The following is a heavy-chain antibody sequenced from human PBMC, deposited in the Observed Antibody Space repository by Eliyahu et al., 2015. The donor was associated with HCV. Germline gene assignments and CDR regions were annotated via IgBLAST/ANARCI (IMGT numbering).Heavy chain of an antibody. CDR2: IYYSGST. Sequence: QVQLQESGPGLVKPSETLSLTCTVSXGSISSYYWSWIRQPPGKRLEWIGYIYYSGSTNYNPSLKSRVTISVDTSKNQFSLKLSSVTAADTAVYYCARSRGVLDGMDVWGQGTTVTVSS. CDR3: ARSRGVLDGMDV. CDR1: XGSISSYY. J-gene: IGHJ6*02. V-gene: IGHV4-59*01. D-gene: IGHD2-8*02.